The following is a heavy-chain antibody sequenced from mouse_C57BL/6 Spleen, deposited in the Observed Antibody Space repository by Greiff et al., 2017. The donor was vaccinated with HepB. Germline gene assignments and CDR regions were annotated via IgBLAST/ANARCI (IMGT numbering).Heavy chain of an antibody. D-gene: IGHD2-4*01. CDR1: GFTFSDYY. J-gene: IGHJ4*01. V-gene: IGHV5-16*01. Sequence: EVQVVESEGGLVQPGSSMKLSCTASGFTFSDYYMAWVRQVPEKGLEWVANINYDGSSTYYLDSLKSRFIISRDNAKNILYLQMSSLKSEDTATYYCARGRGYYDPYYAMDYWGQGTSVTVSS. CDR3: ARGRGYYDPYYAMDY. CDR2: INYDGSST.